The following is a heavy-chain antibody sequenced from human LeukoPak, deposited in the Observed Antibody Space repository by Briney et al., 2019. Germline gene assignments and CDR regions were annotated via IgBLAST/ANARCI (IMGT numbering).Heavy chain of an antibody. Sequence: SETLSLTCTVSGGSISSYYWSWIRQLPGKGLEWIGSIYYSGSTYYNPSLKSRVTISVDTSKNQFSLKLSSVTAADTAVYYCARRGDSSSWLVYWFDPWGQGTLVTVSS. CDR1: GGSISSYY. V-gene: IGHV4-59*05. CDR2: IYYSGST. D-gene: IGHD6-13*01. CDR3: ARRGDSSSWLVYWFDP. J-gene: IGHJ5*02.